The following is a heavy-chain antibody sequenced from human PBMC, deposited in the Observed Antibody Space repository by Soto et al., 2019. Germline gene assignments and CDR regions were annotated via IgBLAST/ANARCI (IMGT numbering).Heavy chain of an antibody. D-gene: IGHD6-13*01. CDR1: GFTFSSYW. Sequence: VQLVESGGGLVQPGGSLRLSCAASGFTFSSYWMSWVRQAPGKGLEWVANIKQEGSEKYYVDSVKGRFTISRDNAKNSLYLQMNSLRAEDTAVYYCARDRIAAAVSTYYGMDVWGQGTTVTVSS. CDR2: IKQEGSEK. V-gene: IGHV3-7*03. CDR3: ARDRIAAAVSTYYGMDV. J-gene: IGHJ6*01.